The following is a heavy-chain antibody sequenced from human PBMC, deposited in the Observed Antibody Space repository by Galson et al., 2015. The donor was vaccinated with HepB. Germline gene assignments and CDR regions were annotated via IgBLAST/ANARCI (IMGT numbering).Heavy chain of an antibody. D-gene: IGHD3-10*01. V-gene: IGHV3-48*01. Sequence: SLRLSRAASGFTFSSYSMNWVRQAPGKGLEWVSYISSSSSTIYYADSVKGRFTISRDNAKNSLYLQMNSLRAEDTAVYYCARVGSGYGSGSYLGYWGQGTLVTVSS. J-gene: IGHJ4*02. CDR2: ISSSSSTI. CDR3: ARVGSGYGSGSYLGY. CDR1: GFTFSSYS.